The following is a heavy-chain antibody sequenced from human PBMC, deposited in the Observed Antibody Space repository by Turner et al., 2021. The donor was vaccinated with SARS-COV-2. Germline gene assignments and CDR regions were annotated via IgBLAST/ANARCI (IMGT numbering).Heavy chain of an antibody. D-gene: IGHD6-19*01. V-gene: IGHV1-18*01. CDR1: GYAFPHHG. Sequence: QGQLVQSGAEVKKPGASVKVSCKASGYAFPHHGISWVRQAPGQGLEWMGWISCYNGDTKYAEKFQGRVTMTKDTSTGTAYMEMTSLRSDDTAVYYCARDPSNTSGWYQYFDYWGQGTLVTVSS. CDR3: ARDPSNTSGWYQYFDY. CDR2: ISCYNGDT. J-gene: IGHJ4*02.